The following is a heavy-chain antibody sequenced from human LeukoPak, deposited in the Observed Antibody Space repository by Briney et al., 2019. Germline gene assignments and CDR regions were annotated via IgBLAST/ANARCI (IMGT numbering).Heavy chain of an antibody. D-gene: IGHD6-19*01. CDR1: GGSVSSGSYY. CDR3: ASGGGYSSGWYEVYYYCGMDV. Sequence: KPSETLSLTCTVSGGSVSSGSYYWSWIRQPPGKGLEWIGSIYYSGSTYYNPSLKSRVTISVDTSKNQFSLKLSSVTAADTAVYYCASGGGYSSGWYEVYYYCGMDVWGQGTTVTVSS. V-gene: IGHV4-39*01. J-gene: IGHJ6*02. CDR2: IYYSGST.